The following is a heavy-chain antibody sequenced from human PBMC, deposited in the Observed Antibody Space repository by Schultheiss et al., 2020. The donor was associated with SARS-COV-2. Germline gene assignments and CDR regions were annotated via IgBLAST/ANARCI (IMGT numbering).Heavy chain of an antibody. V-gene: IGHV3-48*03. CDR1: GFTFSSYE. Sequence: GGSLRLSCAASGFTFSSYEMNWVRQAPGKGLEWVSYISSSGSTIYYADSVKGRFTISRDNSKNTLYLQMNSLRAEDTAVYYCARPAVPATAIVYYFDYWGQGTLVTVSS. CDR3: ARPAVPATAIVYYFDY. D-gene: IGHD2-2*01. CDR2: ISSSGSTI. J-gene: IGHJ4*02.